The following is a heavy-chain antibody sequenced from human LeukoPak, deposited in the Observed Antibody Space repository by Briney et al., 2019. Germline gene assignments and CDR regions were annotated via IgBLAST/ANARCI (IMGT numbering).Heavy chain of an antibody. CDR2: IYPDGSDT. J-gene: IGHJ4*02. D-gene: IGHD3-22*01. CDR1: GYSFTSYW. CDR3: ARRYDSSAYAVDY. Sequence: GESLKISCKGSGYSFTSYWIGWVRQMPGKGLEWMGIIYPDGSDTRYSPSFQGQVTISADKSISTAYLQWSSLKASDTAMYYCARRYDSSAYAVDYWGQGTLVTVSS. V-gene: IGHV5-51*01.